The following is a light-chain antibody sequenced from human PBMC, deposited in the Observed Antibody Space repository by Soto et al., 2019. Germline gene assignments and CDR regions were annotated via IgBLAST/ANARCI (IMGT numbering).Light chain of an antibody. CDR2: DIP. CDR3: QQYNDRPPIT. CDR1: QSVSSN. V-gene: IGKV3D-15*01. Sequence: EIVMTQSPATLSVSPRERATLSCRASQSVSSNLAWYQQKPGQAPSLLIYDIPARATGIPTRFSGSGSGTEFTLTISGLQSEDFAVYYCQQYNDRPPITFGQGTRLEI. J-gene: IGKJ5*01.